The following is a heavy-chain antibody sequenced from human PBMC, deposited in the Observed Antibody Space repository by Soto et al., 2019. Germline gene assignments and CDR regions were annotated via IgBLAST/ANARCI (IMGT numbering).Heavy chain of an antibody. D-gene: IGHD3-10*01. CDR1: GGTFSSYT. Sequence: KVSCKASGGTFSSYTISWVRQAPGQGLEWMGRIIPILGIANYAQKFQGRVTITADKSTSTAYMELSSLRSEDTAVYYCARGSQNSAYYYGSGSLYYMDVWGKGTTVTVSS. V-gene: IGHV1-69*02. CDR3: ARGSQNSAYYYGSGSLYYMDV. J-gene: IGHJ6*03. CDR2: IIPILGIA.